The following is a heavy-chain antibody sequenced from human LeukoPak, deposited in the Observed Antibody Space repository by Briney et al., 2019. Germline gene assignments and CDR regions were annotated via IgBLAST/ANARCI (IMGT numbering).Heavy chain of an antibody. CDR1: GFTLSTYA. CDR2: ISSGGKAT. V-gene: IGHV3-23*01. J-gene: IGHJ4*02. Sequence: GGSLRLFCAGSGFTLSTYAMSWVRQAPGKGLEWVSGISSGGKATFYTDSVKGHFTISRDNSKNSLYLQMNSLRAEDTALYYCAILVGGPGDSWGQGTLVTVSS. CDR3: AILVGGPGDS.